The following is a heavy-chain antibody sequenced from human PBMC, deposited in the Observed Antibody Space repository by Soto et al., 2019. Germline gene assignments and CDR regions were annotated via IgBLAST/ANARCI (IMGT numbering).Heavy chain of an antibody. Sequence: EVQLVESGGGLVQPGGSLRLSCAATGFIFSNYEMNWVRQAPGKGLQWVSFISPTGNKTYYGESVKGRFTISRDNAKNSVFLQMNSLTAEDTAVYFCARSFPRFAAPDSWGQGTLVTVAS. CDR1: GFIFSNYE. J-gene: IGHJ5*01. D-gene: IGHD2-15*01. CDR3: ARSFPRFAAPDS. V-gene: IGHV3-48*03. CDR2: ISPTGNKT.